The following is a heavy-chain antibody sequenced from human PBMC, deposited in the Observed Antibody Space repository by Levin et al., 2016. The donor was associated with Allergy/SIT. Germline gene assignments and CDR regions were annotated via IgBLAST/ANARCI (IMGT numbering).Heavy chain of an antibody. CDR2: IYYSGST. V-gene: IGHV4-39*01. Sequence: SETLSLTCTVSGGSISSSSYYWGWIRQPPGKGLEWIGSIYYSGSTYYNPSLKSRVTISVDTSKNQFSLKLSSVTAADTAVYYCARPTRNYDSSAGYFDYWGQGTLVTVSS. J-gene: IGHJ4*02. D-gene: IGHD3-22*01. CDR3: ARPTRNYDSSAGYFDY. CDR1: GGSISSSSYY.